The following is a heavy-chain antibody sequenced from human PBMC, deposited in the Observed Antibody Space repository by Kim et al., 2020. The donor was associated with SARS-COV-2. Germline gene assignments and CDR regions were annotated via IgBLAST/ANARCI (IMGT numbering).Heavy chain of an antibody. CDR3: AKDKTAAGSHFDY. CDR1: GFTFDDYD. J-gene: IGHJ4*02. D-gene: IGHD6-13*01. Sequence: GGSLRLSCAASGFTFDDYDMHWVRQAPGKGLEWVSLISWDGGSTYYADSVKGRFTISRDNSKNSLYLQMNSLRVEDTALYYCAKDKTAAGSHFDYCGQRT. CDR2: ISWDGGST. V-gene: IGHV3-43D*03.